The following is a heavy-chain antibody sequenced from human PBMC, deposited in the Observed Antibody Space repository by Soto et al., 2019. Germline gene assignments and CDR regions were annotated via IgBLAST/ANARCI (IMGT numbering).Heavy chain of an antibody. CDR2: IYSGGST. Sequence: EVQLVESGGGLVQPGGSLRLSCAASGFTVSSNYMSWVRQAPGKGLEWVSVIYSGGSTYYADSVKGRFTISRDNSKNTQYLQMNSLRAEDTAVYYCARARPHYDFWSGYFDYWGQGTLVTVSS. D-gene: IGHD3-3*01. CDR1: GFTVSSNY. J-gene: IGHJ4*02. V-gene: IGHV3-66*01. CDR3: ARARPHYDFWSGYFDY.